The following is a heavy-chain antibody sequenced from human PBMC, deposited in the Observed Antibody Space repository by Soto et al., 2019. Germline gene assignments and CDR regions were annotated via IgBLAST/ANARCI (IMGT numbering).Heavy chain of an antibody. CDR3: AREGVVYYYGMDV. CDR1: GGSFSGYY. J-gene: IGHJ6*02. CDR2: INHSGST. D-gene: IGHD2-8*01. Sequence: PSETLSLTCAVYGGSFSGYYWSWIRQPPGKGLEWIGEINHSGSTNYNPSLKSRVTISVDTSKNQFSLKLSSVTAADTAVYYCAREGVVYYYGMDVWGQGTTVTVSS. V-gene: IGHV4-34*01.